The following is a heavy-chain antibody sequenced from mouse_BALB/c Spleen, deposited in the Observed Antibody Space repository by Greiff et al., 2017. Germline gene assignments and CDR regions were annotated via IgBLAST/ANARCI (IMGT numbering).Heavy chain of an antibody. Sequence: LQQPGAELVKPGTSVKLSCKASGYNFTSYWINWVKLRPGQGLEWIGDIYPGSGSTNYNEKFKSKATLTVDTSSSTAYMQLSSLASEDSALYYCARGGYRYAYAMDYWGQGTSVTVSS. J-gene: IGHJ4*01. D-gene: IGHD2-14*01. CDR1: GYNFTSYW. CDR3: ARGGYRYAYAMDY. CDR2: IYPGSGST. V-gene: IGHV1-55*01.